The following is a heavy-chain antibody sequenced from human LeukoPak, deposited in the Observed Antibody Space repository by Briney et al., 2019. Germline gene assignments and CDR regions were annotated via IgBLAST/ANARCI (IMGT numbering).Heavy chain of an antibody. D-gene: IGHD4-23*01. Sequence: GGSLRLSCAASGFTFSSYAMSWVRQAPGKGLEWVSLIYGGGSTYYADSVKGRSTISRDNSKNTLYLQMNSLRAEDTAVYYCARRGDGGRSFDYWGQGTLVTVSS. CDR3: ARRGDGGRSFDY. CDR1: GFTFSSYA. V-gene: IGHV3-53*01. J-gene: IGHJ4*02. CDR2: IYGGGST.